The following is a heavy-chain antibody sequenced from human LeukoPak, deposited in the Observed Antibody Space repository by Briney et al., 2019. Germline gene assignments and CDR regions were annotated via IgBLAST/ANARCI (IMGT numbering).Heavy chain of an antibody. Sequence: NTSETLSLTCTVSGGSISSSSYYWGWIRQPPGKGLEWIGSIYYSGSTYYNPSLKSRVTISVDTSKNQFSLKLSSVTAADTAVYYCARDLGYSYGDAFDIWGQGTMVTVSS. CDR2: IYYSGST. V-gene: IGHV4-39*02. D-gene: IGHD5-18*01. CDR3: ARDLGYSYGDAFDI. CDR1: GGSISSSSYY. J-gene: IGHJ3*02.